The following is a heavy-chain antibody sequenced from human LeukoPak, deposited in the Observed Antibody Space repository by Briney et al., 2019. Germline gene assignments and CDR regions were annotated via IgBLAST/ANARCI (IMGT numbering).Heavy chain of an antibody. D-gene: IGHD5-18*01. CDR2: MYYSGST. CDR1: GDSISSYY. J-gene: IGHJ2*01. V-gene: IGHV4-59*03. CDR3: ATIRDTAHRYWYFDL. Sequence: SETLSLTCTVSGDSISSYYWSWIRQPPGKGLEWIGYMYYSGSTSYNNSLKSRVTMSVDTSKNQFSLKLSSVTAADTAVYYCATIRDTAHRYWYFDLWGRGTLVIVSS.